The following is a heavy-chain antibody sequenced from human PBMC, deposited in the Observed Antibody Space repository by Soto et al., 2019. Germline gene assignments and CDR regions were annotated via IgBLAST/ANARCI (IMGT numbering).Heavy chain of an antibody. CDR3: ARVRKGVTTIRKYGMDV. J-gene: IGHJ6*02. CDR2: IIHSGRT. V-gene: IGHV4-34*12. CDR1: GGSFRSFY. D-gene: IGHD4-17*01. Sequence: QVQLQQWGAGLLKPSETLSLTCAVYGGSFRSFYWSWIRQPPGKGLEWIGEIIHSGRTHYNPSLESRVTISLDTSKNQFSLKVNSVIAADTAVYYCARVRKGVTTIRKYGMDVWGQGTTVTVSS.